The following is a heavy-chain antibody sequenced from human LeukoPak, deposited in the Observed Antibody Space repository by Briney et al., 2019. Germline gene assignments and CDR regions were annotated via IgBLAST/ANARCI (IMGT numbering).Heavy chain of an antibody. D-gene: IGHD1-26*01. CDR3: ARCWGSGNYLFDAFDI. J-gene: IGHJ3*02. V-gene: IGHV3-21*01. CDR1: GFTFSNYN. Sequence: PGGSLRLSCAASGFTFSNYNMNWVRQAPGKGLEWVSSISTSSSYIYYADSLKGRFTISRDNDRNSLYLKMNSLRAEDTAVYYCARCWGSGNYLFDAFDIWGQGTVVTVSS. CDR2: ISTSSSYI.